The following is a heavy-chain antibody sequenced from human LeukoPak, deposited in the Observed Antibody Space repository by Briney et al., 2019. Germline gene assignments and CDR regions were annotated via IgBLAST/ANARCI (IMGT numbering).Heavy chain of an antibody. Sequence: GESLKISCKGSGYSFTSYWIGWVRQMPRKGLEWMGIIYPGDSDTRYSPSFQGQVTISADKSISTAYLQWSSLKASDTAMYYCARLPRLYYYGMDVWGQGTTVTVSS. CDR1: GYSFTSYW. J-gene: IGHJ6*02. CDR2: IYPGDSDT. D-gene: IGHD6-25*01. CDR3: ARLPRLYYYGMDV. V-gene: IGHV5-51*01.